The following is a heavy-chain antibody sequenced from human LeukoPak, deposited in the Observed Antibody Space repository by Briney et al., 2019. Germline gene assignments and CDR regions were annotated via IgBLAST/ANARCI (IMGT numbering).Heavy chain of an antibody. J-gene: IGHJ4*02. CDR3: ARHNNYDFWSGYYLDY. Sequence: SETLSLTCTVSGGSISSYYWSWIGQPPGKGLEWIGYIYYSGSTNYNPSLKRRVTISVDTSKNQFSLKLSSVTAADTAVYYCARHNNYDFWSGYYLDYWGQGTLVTVSS. CDR1: GGSISSYY. V-gene: IGHV4-59*08. D-gene: IGHD3-3*01. CDR2: IYYSGST.